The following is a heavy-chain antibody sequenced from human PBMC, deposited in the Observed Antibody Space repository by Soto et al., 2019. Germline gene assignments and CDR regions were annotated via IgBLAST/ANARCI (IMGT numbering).Heavy chain of an antibody. CDR3: AKSTAMVGRPFDY. Sequence: SVKVSCKASGGTFSSYAIIWVRQAPGQGLEWMGGIIPIFGTANYAQKFQGRVTITADESTSTAYMELSSLRSEDTAVYYCAKSTAMVGRPFDYWGQGTLVTVSS. D-gene: IGHD5-18*01. V-gene: IGHV1-69*13. CDR1: GGTFSSYA. CDR2: IIPIFGTA. J-gene: IGHJ4*02.